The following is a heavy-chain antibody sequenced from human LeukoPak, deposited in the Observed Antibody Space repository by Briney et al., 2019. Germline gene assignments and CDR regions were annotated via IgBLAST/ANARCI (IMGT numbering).Heavy chain of an antibody. CDR1: GFSFSIHT. Sequence: GGSLRLSCAASGFSFSIHTMNWVRQAPGKGLEWVSSITISSSYIYYAGSVKGRFTISRDNAKNSLYLQMNSLRAEDTAVYYCAREVIAAYSFDYWGQGTLVTVSS. J-gene: IGHJ4*02. D-gene: IGHD6-6*01. CDR3: AREVIAAYSFDY. V-gene: IGHV3-21*01. CDR2: ITISSSYI.